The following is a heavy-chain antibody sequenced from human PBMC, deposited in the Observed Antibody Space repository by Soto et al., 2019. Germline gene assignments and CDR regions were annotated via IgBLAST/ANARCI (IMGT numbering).Heavy chain of an antibody. J-gene: IGHJ4*02. CDR3: ARDLSSWSPAD. Sequence: RGSLRLSCAASGFTFSDFGMHWVRQAPGKGLEWVAVIWYDGSNKYYADSVKGRFTISRDNSKNTLYLQINSLRAEDTAVYYCARDLSSWSPADWGQGTLVTVSS. V-gene: IGHV3-33*01. CDR1: GFTFSDFG. D-gene: IGHD6-13*01. CDR2: IWYDGSNK.